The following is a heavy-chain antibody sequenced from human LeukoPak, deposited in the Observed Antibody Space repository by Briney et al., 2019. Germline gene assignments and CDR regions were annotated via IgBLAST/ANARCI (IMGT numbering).Heavy chain of an antibody. D-gene: IGHD3-22*01. CDR2: ISASGGST. CDR3: AKFSDSSGYYWGAFDY. Sequence: GGSLRLSCAASGFTFSTYAMSWVRQAPGKGLEGVSAISASGGSTYYADSVKGRFTISRDNSKNTLYLQMNSLRAEDTAVYYCAKFSDSSGYYWGAFDYWGQGSLGTVSA. J-gene: IGHJ4*02. CDR1: GFTFSTYA. V-gene: IGHV3-23*01.